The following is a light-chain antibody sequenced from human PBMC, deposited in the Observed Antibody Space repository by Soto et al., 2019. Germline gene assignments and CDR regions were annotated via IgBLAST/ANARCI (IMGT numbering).Light chain of an antibody. CDR1: QSVDTM. Sequence: EIVLTQSPASLSLSAGERVTLSCRASQSVDTMVAWYQQQVGRTPRLLIYETSNRATGVPGRFSGSGSGTDFPLTISRLDPEDFAVYFCQVRTDWPPFKYTFGQGTKLEV. J-gene: IGKJ2*01. V-gene: IGKV3-11*01. CDR2: ETS. CDR3: QVRTDWPPFKYT.